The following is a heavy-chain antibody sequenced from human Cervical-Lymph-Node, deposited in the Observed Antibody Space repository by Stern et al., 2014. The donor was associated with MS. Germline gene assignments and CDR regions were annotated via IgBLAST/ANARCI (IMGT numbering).Heavy chain of an antibody. D-gene: IGHD2-2*01. Sequence: VQLLQSGPEVKKPGASMRVSCEAFGYSFPTYGITWVRQAPGQGLEWMGWISGHNGVTNNAQKFQGRVTMTRDTSTNIAYMEMWSLRPDDTAVYYCARDYQGRGQFDYWGQGTLVTVSS. V-gene: IGHV1-18*01. CDR3: ARDYQGRGQFDY. CDR2: ISGHNGVT. CDR1: GYSFPTYG. J-gene: IGHJ4*02.